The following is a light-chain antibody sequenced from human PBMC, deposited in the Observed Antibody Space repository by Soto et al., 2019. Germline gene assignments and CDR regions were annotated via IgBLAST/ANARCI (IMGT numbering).Light chain of an antibody. CDR2: DDS. Sequence: SYELTQPTSVSVAPGQTARITCGGNNIGGKSVHWYQQKPGQAPVLVVYDDSDRPSGIPDRFAGSNSGDTATLTIRRVEAGDEADYYCHVWDSSSDQDVFGTGAKLTVL. CDR3: HVWDSSSDQDV. J-gene: IGLJ1*01. CDR1: NIGGKS. V-gene: IGLV3-21*02.